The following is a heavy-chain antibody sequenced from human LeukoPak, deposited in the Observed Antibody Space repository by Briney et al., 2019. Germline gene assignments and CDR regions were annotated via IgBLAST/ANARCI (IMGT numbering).Heavy chain of an antibody. J-gene: IGHJ4*02. CDR1: GYTLTELS. V-gene: IGHV1-24*01. Sequence: ASVKVSCKVSGYTLTELSMHWVRQAPGKGLEWMGGFDPEDGETIYAQKFQGRVTMTEDTSTDTAYKELSSLRSEDTAVYYCATTPLGATGLFDYWGQGTLVTVSS. CDR3: ATTPLGATGLFDY. CDR2: FDPEDGET. D-gene: IGHD1-26*01.